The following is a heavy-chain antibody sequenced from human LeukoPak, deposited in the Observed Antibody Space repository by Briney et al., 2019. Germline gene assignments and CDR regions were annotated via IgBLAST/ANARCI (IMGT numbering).Heavy chain of an antibody. J-gene: IGHJ3*02. V-gene: IGHV3-23*01. CDR1: GFNFRNNA. Sequence: GGSLRLSCAASGFNFRNNAMAWVGQAPGKGLEWVAGILGSGGSTYYADAVKGRFTISRDNSETTLYLQMNSLRAEDTAVYYCARSGEMATTRLNAFDIWGQGTMVTVSS. CDR2: ILGSGGST. CDR3: ARSGEMATTRLNAFDI. D-gene: IGHD5-24*01.